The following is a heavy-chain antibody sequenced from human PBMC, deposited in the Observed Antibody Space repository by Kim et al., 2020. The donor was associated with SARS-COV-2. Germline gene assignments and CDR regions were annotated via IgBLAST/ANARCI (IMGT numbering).Heavy chain of an antibody. CDR1: GFTFSSCA. CDR3: ARGHGHWFSLDAFDF. V-gene: IGHV3-23*03. CDR2: ISCGGSST. J-gene: IGHJ3*01. Sequence: GGSLRLSCAASGFTFSSCAMRWVRQAPGKGLEWVSVISCGGSSTYYADSVKGRFTISRDNSKNTLYLQMNSLRAEDTAVYYCARGHGHWFSLDAFDFWGQGTMVTVSS. D-gene: IGHD3-9*01.